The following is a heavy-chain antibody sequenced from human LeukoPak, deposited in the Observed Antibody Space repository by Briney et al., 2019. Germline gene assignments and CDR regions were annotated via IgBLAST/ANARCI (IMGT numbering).Heavy chain of an antibody. CDR1: GGSISSGSYY. V-gene: IGHV4-61*02. CDR3: ARSGGSSWPTRFDH. CDR2: IYTSGST. J-gene: IGHJ5*02. Sequence: SETLSLTCTVSGGSISSGSYYWSWIRQAAGKGLEWIGRIYTSGSTNYNPSLKSRVTISVDTSKNQFSLKLSSVTAADTAVYYCARSGGSSWPTRFDHWGQGTLVTVSS. D-gene: IGHD6-13*01.